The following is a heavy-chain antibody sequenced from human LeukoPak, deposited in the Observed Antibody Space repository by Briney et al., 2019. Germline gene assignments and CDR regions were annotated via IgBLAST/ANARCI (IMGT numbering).Heavy chain of an antibody. Sequence: PSETLSLTCAVYGGSFSGYYWTWIRQPPGKGLEWIGYVHYGGTPKYNASLKSRVTMSLDASKNQLSLKLSSVTAADTAVYYCSKGGRLVPLNYWGQGTLVTVSS. CDR3: SKGGRLVPLNY. CDR1: GGSFSGYY. D-gene: IGHD2-2*01. V-gene: IGHV4-59*01. J-gene: IGHJ4*02. CDR2: VHYGGTP.